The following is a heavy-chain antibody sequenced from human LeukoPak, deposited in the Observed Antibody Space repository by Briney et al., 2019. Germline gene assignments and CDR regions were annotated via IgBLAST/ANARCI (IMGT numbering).Heavy chain of an antibody. V-gene: IGHV5-51*01. CDR2: IYPGDSDT. D-gene: IGHD2-2*01. CDR3: ARPRVAGVVPAAQGDVDAFDI. CDR1: GYIYTSYW. J-gene: IGHJ3*02. Sequence: GDSLKISCNSSGYIYTSYWIGWVRQMPGKGLEWMGIIYPGDSDTRYSPSFQGQVTISADKSISTAYLQWSSLKASDTAMYYCARPRVAGVVPAAQGDVDAFDIWGQGTMVTVSS.